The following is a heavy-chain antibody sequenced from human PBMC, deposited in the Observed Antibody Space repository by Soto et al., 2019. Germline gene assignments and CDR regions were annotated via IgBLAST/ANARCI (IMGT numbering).Heavy chain of an antibody. Sequence: SETLSLTCTVSGGSISSSSYYWGWIRQPPGKGLEWIGSLYYSGSTYYNPSLKSRVTISADTSKTQFSLKLSSVTAADSAVYYCARHPVWGSSSGGYFDYWGQGTLVTVSS. CDR1: GGSISSSSYY. D-gene: IGHD6-6*01. V-gene: IGHV4-39*01. CDR2: LYYSGST. J-gene: IGHJ4*02. CDR3: ARHPVWGSSSGGYFDY.